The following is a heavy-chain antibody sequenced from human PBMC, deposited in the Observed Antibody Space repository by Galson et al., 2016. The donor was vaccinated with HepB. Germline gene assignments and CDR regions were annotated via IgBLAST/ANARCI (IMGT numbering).Heavy chain of an antibody. Sequence: SLRLSCAASGFTSSTYSMNWVRQAPGKGLEWVSYISRSISTVHYADSVKGRFTISRDNAKNSLYLQMNSLRDEDTAVYYCASALGIHDYYGMDVWGQGTTVTVSS. J-gene: IGHJ6*02. CDR3: ASALGIHDYYGMDV. D-gene: IGHD5-18*01. CDR1: GFTSSTYS. V-gene: IGHV3-48*02. CDR2: ISRSISTV.